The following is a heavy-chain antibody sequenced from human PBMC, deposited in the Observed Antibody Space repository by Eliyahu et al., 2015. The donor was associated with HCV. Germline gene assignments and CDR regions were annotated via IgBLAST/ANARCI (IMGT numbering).Heavy chain of an antibody. D-gene: IGHD1-1*01. Sequence: QVQLVQSGAEVKKPGSSVKVSCKASGGTFSSYAISWVRQAPGQGLEWMGGIIPIFGTANYAQKFQGRVTITADESTSTAYMELSSLRSEDTAVYYCARMANDMTVYYYYYGMDVWGQGTTVTVSS. CDR1: GGTFSSYA. CDR3: ARMANDMTVYYYYYGMDV. CDR2: IIPIFGTA. V-gene: IGHV1-69*01. J-gene: IGHJ6*02.